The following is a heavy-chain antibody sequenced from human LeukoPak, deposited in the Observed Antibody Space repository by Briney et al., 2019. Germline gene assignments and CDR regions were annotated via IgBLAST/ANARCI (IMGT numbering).Heavy chain of an antibody. D-gene: IGHD1-26*01. CDR3: ARRGSSVGGSYYSFDY. CDR1: GYTFTGYF. CDR2: INPNSGGT. J-gene: IGHJ4*02. V-gene: IGHV1-2*02. Sequence: GSVKVSCKASGYTFTGYFMHWVRQAPGQGLEWMGWINPNSGGTNYAQKSQGSVTMTRDTSISTAYMELSRLRSEDTAVYYCARRGSSVGGSYYSFDYWGQGTLVTVSS.